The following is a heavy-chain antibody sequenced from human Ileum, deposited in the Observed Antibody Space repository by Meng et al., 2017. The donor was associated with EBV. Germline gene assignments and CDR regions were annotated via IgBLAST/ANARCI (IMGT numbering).Heavy chain of an antibody. Sequence: QLQVSAPGLLKPSQTLSLTCTVSGGSISSSNYYWSWIRQPPGKGLEWSGHIYNSGSTYYNPSLKSRITISVDTSKNQFSLKLSSVTAADTAVYYCARGQKGYFDLWGRGTLVTVSS. CDR2: IYNSGST. CDR3: ARGQKGYFDL. J-gene: IGHJ2*01. V-gene: IGHV4-30-4*01. CDR1: GGSISSSNYY.